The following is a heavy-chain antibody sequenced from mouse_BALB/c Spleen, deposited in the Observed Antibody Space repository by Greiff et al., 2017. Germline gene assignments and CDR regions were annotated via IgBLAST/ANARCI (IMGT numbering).Heavy chain of an antibody. J-gene: IGHJ3*01. D-gene: IGHD3-1*01. CDR3: ARDGLAWFAY. CDR2: ISSGGST. CDR1: GFTFSSYA. V-gene: IGHV5-6-5*01. Sequence: DVQLVESGGGLVKPGGSLKLSCAASGFTFSSYAMSWVRQTPEKRLEWVASISSGGSTYYPDSVKGRFTISRDNARNILYLQMSSLRSEDTAMYYCARDGLAWFAYWGQGTLVTVSA.